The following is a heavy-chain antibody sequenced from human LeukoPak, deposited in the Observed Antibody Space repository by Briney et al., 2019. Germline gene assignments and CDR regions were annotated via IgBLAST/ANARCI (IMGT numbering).Heavy chain of an antibody. D-gene: IGHD3-10*01. Sequence: GGSLRLSCAASGFTFSRFAMSWVRQAPGKGLEWVSSISGSGGSSYTAYAVKGRGSISIDNAKNSLYLQMKSLRAEDTALYYCARGHGSGSYEAIDYWGQGTLVTVSS. V-gene: IGHV3-23*01. CDR1: GFTFSRFA. CDR2: ISGSGGSS. J-gene: IGHJ4*02. CDR3: ARGHGSGSYEAIDY.